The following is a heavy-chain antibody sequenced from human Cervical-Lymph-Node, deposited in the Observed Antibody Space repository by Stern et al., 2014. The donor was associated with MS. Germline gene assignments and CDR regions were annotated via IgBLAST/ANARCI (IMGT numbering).Heavy chain of an antibody. CDR1: GGSFSGYY. V-gene: IGHV4-34*01. Sequence: QVQLQQWGAGLLKPSETLSLTCAVYGGSFSGYYWGWIRQPPGKGLEWIGEINHSGSTNYNPSLKSRVTISEDTSKNQVSLRLTSVTAADTAVYYCARGDQIDYWGQGTLVTVSS. CDR2: INHSGST. J-gene: IGHJ4*02. CDR3: ARGDQIDY.